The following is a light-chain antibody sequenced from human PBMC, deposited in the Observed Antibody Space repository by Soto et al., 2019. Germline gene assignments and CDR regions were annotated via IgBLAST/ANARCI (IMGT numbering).Light chain of an antibody. CDR3: QQSSNSPMYT. J-gene: IGKJ2*01. CDR1: QSIAFY. CDR2: AAS. Sequence: DIQLTQSPSSLSASVGDRVTITCRASQSIAFYVNWFQQKPGRAPRLLIYAASSLQSGVPSRFSGSGSGTDFTLTINSLQPEDSANYFCQQSSNSPMYTFGQGTK. V-gene: IGKV1-39*01.